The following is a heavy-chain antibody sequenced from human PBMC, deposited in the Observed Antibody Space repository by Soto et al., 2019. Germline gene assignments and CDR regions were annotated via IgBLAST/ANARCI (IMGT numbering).Heavy chain of an antibody. CDR1: GFSFSAHG. Sequence: QVQLVESGGGVVRPGTSLRLSCAATGFSFSAHGMHWVRQAPGKGLEWLAVINDGSEEGYADSVRGRFTISRDNARNILYLQMDNLRAEDSALYYCARDDLFVDNGLDHWGQATLVTVSS. D-gene: IGHD1-1*01. CDR2: INDGSEE. CDR3: ARDDLFVDNGLDH. V-gene: IGHV3-33*01. J-gene: IGHJ4*02.